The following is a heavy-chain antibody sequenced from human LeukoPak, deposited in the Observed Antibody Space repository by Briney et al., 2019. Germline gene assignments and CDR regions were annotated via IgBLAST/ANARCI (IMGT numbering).Heavy chain of an antibody. D-gene: IGHD3-3*01. CDR2: INEHGTSQ. Sequence: PGGSLRLSCASSGFTFTYHWMNWVRQAPGKGLEWVANINEHGTSQFYGAAVQGRFTISRDNARHSVYLQMNSLRAEDTAVYYCAREGGFYDFWSGYSPNYYYHYYMDVWGKGTTVTVSS. V-gene: IGHV3-7*01. CDR3: AREGGFYDFWSGYSPNYYYHYYMDV. CDR1: GFTFTYHW. J-gene: IGHJ6*03.